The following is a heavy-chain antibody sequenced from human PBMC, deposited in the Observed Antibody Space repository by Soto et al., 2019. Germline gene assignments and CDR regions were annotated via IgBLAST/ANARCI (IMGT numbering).Heavy chain of an antibody. D-gene: IGHD6-13*01. V-gene: IGHV1-2*04. J-gene: IGHJ4*02. CDR2: INPNSGGT. Sequence: GASVKVSCKASGYTFTGYYMHWVRQAPGQGLEWMGWINPNSGGTNYAQKFQGWVTMTRDTSISTAYMELSRLRSDDTAVYYCARDIRNTNSIAAAGGFDYWGQGTLVTVSS. CDR3: ARDIRNTNSIAAAGGFDY. CDR1: GYTFTGYY.